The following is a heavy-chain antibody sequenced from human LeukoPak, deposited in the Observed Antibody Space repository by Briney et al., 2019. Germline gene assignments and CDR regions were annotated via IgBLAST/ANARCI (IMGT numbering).Heavy chain of an antibody. V-gene: IGHV1-8*01. J-gene: IGHJ5*02. CDR3: VKAAITLTLNADWFEP. CDR2: MNPRNGNT. Sequence: GASVKVSCKASGYTFTNYEINWVRQATGQGLEWMGWMNPRNGNTAYAQKFQGRVTMTRDTSITTAYLELSSLTSDDTAAYYCVKAAITLTLNADWFEPWGQGTLVTVSS. D-gene: IGHD5-18*01. CDR1: GYTFTNYE.